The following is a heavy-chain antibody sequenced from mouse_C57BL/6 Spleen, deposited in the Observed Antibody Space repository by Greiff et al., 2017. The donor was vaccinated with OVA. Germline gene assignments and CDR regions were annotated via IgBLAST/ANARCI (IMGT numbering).Heavy chain of an antibody. Sequence: EVKLMESGGGLVKPGGSLKLSCEASGFTFSDYGMHWVRQAPEKGLEWVAYISSGSSTIYYADKVKGRFTISRDNAKNTLFMQMTSLRSEDTAMYYCARHDYHYAMDYWGQGPSVTVSS. CDR2: ISSGSSTI. CDR1: GFTFSDYG. CDR3: ARHDYHYAMDY. D-gene: IGHD2-4*01. J-gene: IGHJ4*01. V-gene: IGHV5-17*01.